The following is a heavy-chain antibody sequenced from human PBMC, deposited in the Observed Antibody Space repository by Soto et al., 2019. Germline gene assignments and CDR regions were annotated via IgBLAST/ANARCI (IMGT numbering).Heavy chain of an antibody. CDR2: IYYSGST. D-gene: IGHD3-16*01. J-gene: IGHJ4*02. CDR3: ARAIYYDYVWGFPNPGALDY. V-gene: IGHV4-30-4*01. Sequence: KPSETLSLTCTVSGGSISSGDYYWSWIRQPPGKGLEWIGYIYYSGSTYYNPSLKSRVTISVDTSKNQFSLKLSSVTAADTAVYYCARAIYYDYVWGFPNPGALDYWGQGTLVTVSS. CDR1: GGSISSGDYY.